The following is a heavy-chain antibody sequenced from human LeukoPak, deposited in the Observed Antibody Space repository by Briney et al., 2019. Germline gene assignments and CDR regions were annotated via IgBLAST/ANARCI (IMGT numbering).Heavy chain of an antibody. CDR2: ISSSGSTI. CDR1: GFTFSDYY. D-gene: IGHD6-13*01. V-gene: IGHV3-11*01. CDR3: AKAAAGFNWYYYGMDV. J-gene: IGHJ6*02. Sequence: GGSLRLSCAASGFTFSDYYMSWIRQAPGKGLEWVSYISSSGSTIYYVDSVKGRFTMSRDNAKNSLYLQMNSLRAEDTAVYYCAKAAAGFNWYYYGMDVWGQGTTVTVSS.